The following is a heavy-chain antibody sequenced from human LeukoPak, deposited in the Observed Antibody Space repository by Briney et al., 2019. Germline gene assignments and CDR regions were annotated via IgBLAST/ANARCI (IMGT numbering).Heavy chain of an antibody. J-gene: IGHJ4*02. V-gene: IGHV3-73*01. D-gene: IGHD1-26*01. CDR2: IRNKANGYAT. CDR3: SKRGELPYS. CDR1: GFTFSGSS. Sequence: GGSLRLSCAASGFTFSGSSIHWVRQASGKGLEWVCRIRNKANGYATAYAASVKGRFTISRDDSKNTAYLQVNSLKTEDTAMYYCSKRGELPYSWGQGTLVTVSS.